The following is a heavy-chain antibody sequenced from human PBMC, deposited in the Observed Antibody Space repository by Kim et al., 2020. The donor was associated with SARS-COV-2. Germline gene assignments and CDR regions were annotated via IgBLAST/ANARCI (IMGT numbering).Heavy chain of an antibody. V-gene: IGHV1-3*01. CDR2: INVGNDDT. J-gene: IGHJ6*02. CDR3: ARAYGTCMDM. CDR1: GYTFTHYA. Sequence: ASVKVSCKASGYTFTHYALHWVRQAPGQGLEWLGWINVGNDDTEYSQKFRDRLTITSDTSATTSYMELSSLTSEDTAAYYCARAYGTCMDMWGQGTTVIV. D-gene: IGHD3-10*01.